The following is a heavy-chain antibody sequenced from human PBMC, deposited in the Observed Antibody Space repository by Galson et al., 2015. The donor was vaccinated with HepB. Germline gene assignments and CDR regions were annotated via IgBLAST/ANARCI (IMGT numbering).Heavy chain of an antibody. CDR2: IYTGGNT. CDR3: AREGGSPPGAFDI. D-gene: IGHD1-26*01. V-gene: IGHV3-66*01. Sequence: SLRLSCAASGFSFNSYAMSWVRQAPGKGLEWVSVIYTGGNTDYEDSVKGRFTIFRDRSRNTVYLQMNSLRSEDTAVYYCAREGGSPPGAFDIWGQGTMVTVSS. J-gene: IGHJ3*02. CDR1: GFSFNSYA.